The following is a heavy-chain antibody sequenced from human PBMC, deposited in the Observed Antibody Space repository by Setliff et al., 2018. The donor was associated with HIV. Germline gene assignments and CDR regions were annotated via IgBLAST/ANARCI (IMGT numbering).Heavy chain of an antibody. Sequence: SLTCTVSGGSISSYYWSWIRQPAGKRLEWIGRIYTSGSTNYNPSLKSRVTMSVDTSKNQFSLKLSSVTAADTAVYYCARTLAYHAFDIWGQGTMVTVSS. D-gene: IGHD2-2*01. CDR1: GGSISSYY. J-gene: IGHJ3*02. V-gene: IGHV4-4*07. CDR2: IYTSGST. CDR3: ARTLAYHAFDI.